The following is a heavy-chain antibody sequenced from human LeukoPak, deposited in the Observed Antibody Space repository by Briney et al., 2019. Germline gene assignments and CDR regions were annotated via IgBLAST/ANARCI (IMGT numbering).Heavy chain of an antibody. Sequence: SQTLSLTCAISGDSVSSNSAAWNWIRQSPSRGLEWLGRRYYRSKWYYDYVDSVKGRISINPDTPKNQFSLQLKSVTPEDTAVYYCVRVYYDSSGDPRFDYWGQGTLVTVSS. J-gene: IGHJ4*02. CDR1: GDSVSSNSAA. V-gene: IGHV6-1*01. CDR2: RYYRSKWYY. CDR3: VRVYYDSSGDPRFDY. D-gene: IGHD3-22*01.